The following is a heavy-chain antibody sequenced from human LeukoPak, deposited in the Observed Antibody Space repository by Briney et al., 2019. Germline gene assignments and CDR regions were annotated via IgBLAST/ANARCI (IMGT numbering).Heavy chain of an antibody. Sequence: PGGSPRLSCAASGFTFSRYSMNWVRQAPGKGLEWVSYITNSSNNIYYADSVKGRFTVSRDNAKNSLYLQMNSLRAEDTAVYYCASAKFDYWGQGTLVTVSS. V-gene: IGHV3-48*04. CDR3: ASAKFDY. J-gene: IGHJ4*02. CDR1: GFTFSRYS. CDR2: ITNSSNNI.